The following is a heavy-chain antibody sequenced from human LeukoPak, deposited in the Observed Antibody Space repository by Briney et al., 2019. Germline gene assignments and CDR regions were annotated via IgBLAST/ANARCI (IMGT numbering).Heavy chain of an antibody. Sequence: GEPLTISGLASGCPSTVSSSGGLPQIPGRGRGWMGIINTGDSDTTNSPSIQGQVTISADKSISTAYLQWSSLRASETAMYYCARRTNSGWYGDYYYGMDVWGQGTTVTVSS. D-gene: IGHD6-19*01. V-gene: IGHV5-51*01. CDR3: ARRTNSGWYGDYYYGMDV. J-gene: IGHJ6*02. CDR1: GCPSTVSS. CDR2: INTGDSDT.